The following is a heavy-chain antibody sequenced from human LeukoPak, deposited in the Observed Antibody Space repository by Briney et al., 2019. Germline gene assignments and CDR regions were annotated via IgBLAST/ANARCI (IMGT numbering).Heavy chain of an antibody. CDR2: ISAYNGNT. Sequence: ASVKVSCTTSGYSFNSHHVHWVRQAPGQGLEWMGWISAYNGNTNYAQKLQGRVTMTTDTSTSTAYMELRSLRSDDTAVYYCARCNPAAIDWFDPWGQGTLVTVSS. V-gene: IGHV1-18*01. CDR3: ARCNPAAIDWFDP. D-gene: IGHD2-2*01. J-gene: IGHJ5*02. CDR1: GYSFNSHH.